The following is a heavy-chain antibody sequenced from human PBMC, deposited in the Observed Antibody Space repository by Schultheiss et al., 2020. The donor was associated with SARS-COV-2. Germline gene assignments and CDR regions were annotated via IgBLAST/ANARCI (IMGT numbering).Heavy chain of an antibody. CDR3: ARIFCRSSTICNDY. CDR1: GFSLSTSGMR. CDR2: IDWDDDK. Sequence: SGPTLVKPTQTLTLTCTFSGFSLSTSGMRVSWFRQPPGKALEWLARIDWDDDKFYSTSLKTRLTISKDTSKNQVVLTMTNMDPVDTATYYYARIFCRSSTICNDYWSHGTLI. D-gene: IGHD2-2*01. V-gene: IGHV2-70*04. J-gene: IGHJ4*01.